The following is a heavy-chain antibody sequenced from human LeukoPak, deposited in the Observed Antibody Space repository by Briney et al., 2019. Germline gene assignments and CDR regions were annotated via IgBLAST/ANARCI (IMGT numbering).Heavy chain of an antibody. D-gene: IGHD5-18*01. V-gene: IGHV3-53*01. CDR1: GFTVSSNY. J-gene: IGHJ4*02. Sequence: GGSLRLSCAASGFTVSSNYMSWVRQAPGKGLEWVSVIYSGGSTYYADSVKGRFPISGDNSKNTLYLQMNSLRAEDTAVYYCARGGYSYGHGFDYWGQGTLVTVSS. CDR2: IYSGGST. CDR3: ARGGYSYGHGFDY.